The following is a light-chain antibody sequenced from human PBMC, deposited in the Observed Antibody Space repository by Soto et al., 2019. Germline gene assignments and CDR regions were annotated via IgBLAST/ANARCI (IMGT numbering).Light chain of an antibody. CDR1: SSDVGGYNF. CDR2: DVT. Sequence: QSVLTQPASVSGSPGQSITISCTGTSSDVGGYNFDSWYQQHPDKAPKLMIYDVTNRPSGVSNRFSGSKSGNTASLTISGLQAEDEADYYCSSYTSISTYVFGTGTKLTVL. V-gene: IGLV2-14*01. J-gene: IGLJ1*01. CDR3: SSYTSISTYV.